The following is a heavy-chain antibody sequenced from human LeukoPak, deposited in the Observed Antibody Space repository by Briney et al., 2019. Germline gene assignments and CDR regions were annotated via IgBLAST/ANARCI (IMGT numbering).Heavy chain of an antibody. V-gene: IGHV3-21*01. Sequence: GGSLRLSCAASGFTFSSYTMNWVRQAPGKGLEWVSYISSGSNYIYYADSEKGRFTISRDNAKNSLYLQMNSLRAEDAAVYYCARECHGDQGYGMDVWGQGTTVTVSS. CDR3: ARECHGDQGYGMDV. J-gene: IGHJ6*02. CDR2: ISSGSNYI. CDR1: GFTFSSYT. D-gene: IGHD4-17*01.